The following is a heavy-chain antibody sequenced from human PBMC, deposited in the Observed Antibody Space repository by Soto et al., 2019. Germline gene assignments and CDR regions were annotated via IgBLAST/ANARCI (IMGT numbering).Heavy chain of an antibody. D-gene: IGHD5-18*01. Sequence: RESLKISCQGSGFIFTTYWIGWVRQMTGKGLEWMGNIYPGDSDTRYSPSFQGQVTISADKSIRTAYLQWGSLKASDTATHYCVRRGYSYAELRVLDVWGQGTTVTVSS. V-gene: IGHV5-51*01. CDR2: IYPGDSDT. CDR3: VRRGYSYAELRVLDV. CDR1: GFIFTTYW. J-gene: IGHJ6*02.